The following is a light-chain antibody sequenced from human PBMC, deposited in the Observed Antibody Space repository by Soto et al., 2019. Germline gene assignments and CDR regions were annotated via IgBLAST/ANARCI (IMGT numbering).Light chain of an antibody. J-gene: IGKJ1*01. V-gene: IGKV3-15*01. Sequence: EIVMTQSPATLSVSPGERATLSCRASQSVSSNLAWYQQKPGQAPRRLIYGASTRATGIPARFSGSGSGTEFTLTISSLQSEDFAVYYCQQYNNWPPWTVGQGTKVEIK. CDR2: GAS. CDR3: QQYNNWPPWT. CDR1: QSVSSN.